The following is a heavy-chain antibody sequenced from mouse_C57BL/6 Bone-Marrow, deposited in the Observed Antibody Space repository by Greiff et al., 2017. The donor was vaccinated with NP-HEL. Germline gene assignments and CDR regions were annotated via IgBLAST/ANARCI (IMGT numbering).Heavy chain of an antibody. CDR3: ARSAYYSNYAFDY. V-gene: IGHV1-85*01. CDR1: GYTFTSYD. D-gene: IGHD2-5*01. J-gene: IGHJ2*01. CDR2: IYPRDGST. Sequence: SGPELVKPGASVKLSCKASGYTFTSYDINWVKQRPGQGLEWIGWIYPRDGSTKYNEKFKGKATLTVDTSSSTAYMELHSLTSEDSAVYFCARSAYYSNYAFDYWGQGTTLTVSS.